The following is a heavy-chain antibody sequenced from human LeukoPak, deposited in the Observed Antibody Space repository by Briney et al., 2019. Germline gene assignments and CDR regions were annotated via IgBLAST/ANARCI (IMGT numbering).Heavy chain of an antibody. CDR1: GYSFTNYW. Sequence: GESLNISCKASGYSFTNYWIGWVRQMPGKGLEWMGIIYPDDSDIRYSPSSQGQVTISADKSINTAYLQWSSLKASDTAMYYCARHGYSGYDYPDYWGQGTLVTVSS. CDR2: IYPDDSDI. D-gene: IGHD5-12*01. V-gene: IGHV5-51*01. CDR3: ARHGYSGYDYPDY. J-gene: IGHJ4*02.